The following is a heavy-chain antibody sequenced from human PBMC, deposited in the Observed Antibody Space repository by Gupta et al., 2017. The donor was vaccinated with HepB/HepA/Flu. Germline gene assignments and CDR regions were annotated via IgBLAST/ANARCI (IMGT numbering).Heavy chain of an antibody. CDR3: ARLRGHGRKIAARPSFDY. V-gene: IGHV4-39*01. CDR1: GGSISSSRYY. D-gene: IGHD6-6*01. CDR2: IYYSGST. Sequence: QLQLQESGPGLVKPSETLSLTCTVYGGSISSSRYYWGWIRQPPGKGLEWIGSIYYSGSTYYNPSLKSRVTISVDTSKNQFSLKLSSVTAADTAVYYCARLRGHGRKIAARPSFDYWGQGTLVTVSS. J-gene: IGHJ4*02.